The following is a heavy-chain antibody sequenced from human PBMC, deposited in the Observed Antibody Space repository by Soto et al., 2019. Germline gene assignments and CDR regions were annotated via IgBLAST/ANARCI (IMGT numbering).Heavy chain of an antibody. CDR2: ISYDGSNK. CDR3: AKDRLITMIAGYYFDY. CDR1: GFTFSSYG. J-gene: IGHJ4*02. Sequence: PGGSLRLSCAASGFTFSSYGMHWVRQAPGKGLEWVAVISYDGSNKYYADSVKGRFTISRDNSKNTLYLQMNSLRAEDTAVYYCAKDRLITMIAGYYFDYWGQGTPVTVSS. V-gene: IGHV3-30*18. D-gene: IGHD3-22*01.